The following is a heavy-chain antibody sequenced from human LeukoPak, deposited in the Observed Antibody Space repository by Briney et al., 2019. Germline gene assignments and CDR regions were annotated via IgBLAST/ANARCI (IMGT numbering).Heavy chain of an antibody. Sequence: SETLSLTCTVSGGSISSYYWSWIRQPAGKGLEWIGRIYTSGSTNYNPSLKSRVTMSVDTSKNQFSLKLSSVTAADTAVYYCARVTGYSSSWYYYYYYMDVWGKGTTVTVSS. V-gene: IGHV4-4*07. CDR3: ARVTGYSSSWYYYYYYMDV. CDR1: GGSISSYY. J-gene: IGHJ6*03. D-gene: IGHD6-13*01. CDR2: IYTSGST.